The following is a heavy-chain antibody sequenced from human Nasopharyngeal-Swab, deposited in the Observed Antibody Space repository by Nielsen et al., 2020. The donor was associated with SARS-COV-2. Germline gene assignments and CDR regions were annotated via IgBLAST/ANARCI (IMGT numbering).Heavy chain of an antibody. J-gene: IGHJ5*02. V-gene: IGHV1-69*13. Sequence: SVKVSCKSSGGTFRNSGFSWVRQAAAQGLEWMGGIIPVFGTPLYEQKFQGRVTISADESTTTTYMELSSLRSQDTAVYYCAKVRTNYGMGLNGALDPWGQGTLVTVSS. CDR2: IIPVFGTP. CDR3: AKVRTNYGMGLNGALDP. D-gene: IGHD4-17*01. CDR1: GGTFRNSG.